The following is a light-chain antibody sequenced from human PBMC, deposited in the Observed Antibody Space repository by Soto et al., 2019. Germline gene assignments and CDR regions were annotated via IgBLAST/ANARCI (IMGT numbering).Light chain of an antibody. Sequence: DIQMTQSPSSLSASVGDRVTITCRASQGIGKSLAWFHQRPGKPPKLLIHSASTLYSGVPSRFSGSGSGTDFTLTISSLQPEDFAVYFCQKYNFAPFTFGPGTRVDI. CDR3: QKYNFAPFT. CDR2: SAS. V-gene: IGKV1-27*01. CDR1: QGIGKS. J-gene: IGKJ3*01.